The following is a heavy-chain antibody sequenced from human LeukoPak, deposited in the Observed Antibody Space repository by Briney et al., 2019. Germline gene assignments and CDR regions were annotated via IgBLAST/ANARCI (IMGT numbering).Heavy chain of an antibody. V-gene: IGHV3-20*01. CDR2: INWNGGST. D-gene: IGHD4-17*01. J-gene: IGHJ3*02. CDR3: ATLRTGLYGDKEAFDI. CDR1: GFTFDDYG. Sequence: TGGSLRLSCAASGFTFDDYGMSWVRQAPGKGLEWVSGINWNGGSTGYADSVKGRFTISRDNAKNSLYLQMNSLRAEDTALYHCATLRTGLYGDKEAFDIWGQGTMVTVSS.